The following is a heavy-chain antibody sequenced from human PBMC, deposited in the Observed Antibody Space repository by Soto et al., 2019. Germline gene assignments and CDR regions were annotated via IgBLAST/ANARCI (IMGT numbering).Heavy chain of an antibody. D-gene: IGHD2-8*01. CDR1: GYTFTSYG. Sequence: QVQLVQSGAEVKKPGASVKVSCKASGYTFTSYGISWVRQAPGQGLEWMGWISAYNGNTNYAQKLQGRVTMTTDTSTSTAFMELRSLRSDDTAVYYCARSPTPAHCTNGVCYTAALDYYYGMDVWGQGTTVTVSS. CDR2: ISAYNGNT. V-gene: IGHV1-18*01. CDR3: ARSPTPAHCTNGVCYTAALDYYYGMDV. J-gene: IGHJ6*02.